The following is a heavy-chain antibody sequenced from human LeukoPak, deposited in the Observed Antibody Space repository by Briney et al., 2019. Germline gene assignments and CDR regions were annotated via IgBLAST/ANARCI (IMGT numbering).Heavy chain of an antibody. J-gene: IGHJ4*02. V-gene: IGHV1-46*01. CDR2: INPSGGST. CDR3: ARRSSHHYFDY. D-gene: IGHD1-26*01. Sequence: GASVKVSCKASGYTFTGYYMHWVRQAPGQGLEWMGIINPSGGSTSYAQKFQGRVTMTRDTSTSTVYMELSSLRSEDTAVYYCARRSSHHYFDYWGQGTLVTVSS. CDR1: GYTFTGYY.